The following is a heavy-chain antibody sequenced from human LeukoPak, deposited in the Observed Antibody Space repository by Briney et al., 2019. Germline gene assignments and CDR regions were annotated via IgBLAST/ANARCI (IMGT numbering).Heavy chain of an antibody. V-gene: IGHV1-69*05. J-gene: IGHJ6*03. CDR1: GGTFSSYA. CDR3: AKCYYGSGSYYQLTYYYYMDV. Sequence: GASVTVSFKASGGTFSSYAISWVRQAPGQGLEWMGGIIPIFGTANYAQKFQGRVTITTDEATSTAYMEMSSLRYEDTAVYYCAKCYYGSGSYYQLTYYYYMDVWGKGTTVTVSS. CDR2: IIPIFGTA. D-gene: IGHD3-10*01.